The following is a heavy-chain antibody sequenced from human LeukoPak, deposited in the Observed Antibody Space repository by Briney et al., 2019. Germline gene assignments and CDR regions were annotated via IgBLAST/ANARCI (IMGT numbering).Heavy chain of an antibody. D-gene: IGHD6-19*01. Sequence: SETLSLTCTVSGGSIHSYYWSWLRQPPGKGLEWMGNIYYSGTTGYNPSLKSRVIISLDMSKNKFSLRLSSVTAADTAVYYCARRKSAWLLDGVAIWGEGTLVTVSS. CDR2: IYYSGTT. V-gene: IGHV4-59*08. CDR1: GGSIHSYY. CDR3: ARRKSAWLLDGVAI. J-gene: IGHJ3*02.